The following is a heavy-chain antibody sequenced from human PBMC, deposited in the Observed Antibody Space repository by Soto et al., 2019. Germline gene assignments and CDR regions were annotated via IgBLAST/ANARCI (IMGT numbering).Heavy chain of an antibody. D-gene: IGHD3-22*01. CDR3: ARGGFRAYVKDTYYYDSSGYRPFDY. Sequence: SETLSLTCAVYGGSFSGYYWSWIRQPPGKGLEWIGEINHSGSTNYNPSLKSRVTISVDTSKNQFSLKLSSVTAADTAVYYCARGGFRAYVKDTYYYDSSGYRPFDYWGQGTLVTVSS. V-gene: IGHV4-34*01. CDR1: GGSFSGYY. J-gene: IGHJ4*02. CDR2: INHSGST.